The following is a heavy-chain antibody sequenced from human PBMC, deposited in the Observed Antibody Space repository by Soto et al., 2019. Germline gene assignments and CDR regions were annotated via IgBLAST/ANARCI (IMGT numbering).Heavy chain of an antibody. CDR2: VYYSGTT. D-gene: IGHD3-10*01. CDR1: GDSINRGGFY. V-gene: IGHV4-31*03. Sequence: QVQLQESGPGLVKPSQTLSLTCTVSGDSINRGGFYWSWIRLLPGKGLEWIGYVYYSGTTYYNPSFKSRPTISVDRSKNHFSLSLTSVTAADSAVYYCAGGKGSGRARDWFDRWGQGTLASVSS. J-gene: IGHJ5*02. CDR3: AGGKGSGRARDWFDR.